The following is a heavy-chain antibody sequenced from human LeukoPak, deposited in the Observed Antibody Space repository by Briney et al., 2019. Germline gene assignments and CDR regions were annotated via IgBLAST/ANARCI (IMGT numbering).Heavy chain of an antibody. Sequence: TSETLSLTCSVSGGSLNSSPNRWGWIRQPPGQGLEWIGSISYTGGTYYNPSLKSRVTVSLDTSKKQFSLRLSSVTPADTAVYYCARHTKPCSGGSCNFDFWGQGSLATVSS. V-gene: IGHV4-39*01. CDR1: GGSLNSSPNR. CDR3: ARHTKPCSGGSCNFDF. D-gene: IGHD2-15*01. J-gene: IGHJ4*02. CDR2: ISYTGGT.